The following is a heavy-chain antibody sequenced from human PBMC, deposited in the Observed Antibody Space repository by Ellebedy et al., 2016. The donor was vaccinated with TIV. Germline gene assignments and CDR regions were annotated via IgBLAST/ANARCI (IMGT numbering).Heavy chain of an antibody. CDR3: ATRAVQVAGTVQYYFDY. CDR1: GFTFSSYW. Sequence: GGSLRLSCVASGFTFSSYWMSWVRQAPGKGLEWVANIKQNGSERYYVDSVKGRFSISRDTPQNSLYLQMTSLRDEDKAVYYCATRAVQVAGTVQYYFDYWGQGTLVTVSS. CDR2: IKQNGSER. J-gene: IGHJ4*02. V-gene: IGHV3-7*03. D-gene: IGHD6-19*01.